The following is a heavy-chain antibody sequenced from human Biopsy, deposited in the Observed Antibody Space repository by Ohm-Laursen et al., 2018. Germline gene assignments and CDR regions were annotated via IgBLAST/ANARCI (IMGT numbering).Heavy chain of an antibody. CDR2: INQAGTT. D-gene: IGHD2-15*01. V-gene: IGHV4-34*08. J-gene: IGHJ4*02. CDR3: GNEVHGRDY. Sequence: SETLSLTCAVFGKTFSDYQWSWIRQPPGKGLEWIGQINQAGTTNYSPSLKSRFSISADASKYEFSLRLTYVTAADTAVYLCGNEVHGRDYWGLGAQVTVSS. CDR1: GKTFSDYQ.